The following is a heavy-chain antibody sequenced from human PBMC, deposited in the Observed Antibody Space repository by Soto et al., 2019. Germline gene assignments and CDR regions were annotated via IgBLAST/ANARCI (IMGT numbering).Heavy chain of an antibody. V-gene: IGHV1-69*06. CDR3: ASGLRGGSYLYTESYYYYYGMDV. D-gene: IGHD3-16*02. Sequence: QVQLVQSGAEVKKPGSSVKVSCKASGGTFSSYAISWVRQAPGQGLEWMGGIIPIFGTANYAQKFQGRVTITADKSTSTAYMELSSLRSEDTAVYYCASGLRGGSYLYTESYYYYYGMDVWGQGTTVTVSS. CDR2: IIPIFGTA. CDR1: GGTFSSYA. J-gene: IGHJ6*02.